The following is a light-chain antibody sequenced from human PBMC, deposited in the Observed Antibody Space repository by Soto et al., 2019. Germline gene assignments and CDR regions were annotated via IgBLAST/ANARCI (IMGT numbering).Light chain of an antibody. Sequence: DIQMTQSPSSLSASVGDRVTITCRASQSISSYVNWYQQRAGKAPKVLIYGASTLRSGVPSRFSGSRSGTYFTLTISSLQPEDFATYYCQQSYSTPYTFGQGTKLEIK. CDR1: QSISSY. V-gene: IGKV1-39*01. CDR3: QQSYSTPYT. CDR2: GAS. J-gene: IGKJ2*01.